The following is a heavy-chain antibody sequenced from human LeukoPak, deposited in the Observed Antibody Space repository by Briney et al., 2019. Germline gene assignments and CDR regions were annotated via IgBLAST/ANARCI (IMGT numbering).Heavy chain of an antibody. V-gene: IGHV3-30*02. D-gene: IGHD2-15*01. Sequence: HTGGSLRLSCAASGFTFSDYSMHWVRQAPGKGLNWVAFIRYDGNNKYYADSVKGRFTVSRDNSKNTLYLQMNSLRAEDTAVYYCAKVRYCSGVNCYPDDNWGQGTLVTVSS. CDR3: AKVRYCSGVNCYPDDN. CDR1: GFTFSDYS. CDR2: IRYDGNNK. J-gene: IGHJ4*02.